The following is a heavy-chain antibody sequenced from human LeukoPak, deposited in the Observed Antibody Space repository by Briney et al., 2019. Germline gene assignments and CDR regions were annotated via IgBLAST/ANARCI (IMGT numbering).Heavy chain of an antibody. V-gene: IGHV4-39*07. CDR3: AKPSNYYGSATDAFDF. D-gene: IGHD3-10*01. CDR1: GGSISSRPYC. Sequence: SETLSLTCTVSGGSISSRPYCWGWIRQPPGKGLEWIGSIYYSGNTYYNPSLKSRVTISIDTSKNQFSLKLTSVTAADTAVYYCAKPSNYYGSATDAFDFWGQGTMVTVSS. J-gene: IGHJ3*01. CDR2: IYYSGNT.